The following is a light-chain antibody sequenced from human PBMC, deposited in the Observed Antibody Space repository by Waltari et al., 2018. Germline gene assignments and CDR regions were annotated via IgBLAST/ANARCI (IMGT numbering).Light chain of an antibody. J-gene: IGKJ2*01. Sequence: DIQMTQSPSSVSASVGDRVTITCRASQGISNYLAWFQQKPGKAPKLLIYDASNLGTGVPSRFSGSGSGTDFSFTISSLQPEDIATYYCQQFDNLVYTFGQGTKLEIK. CDR3: QQFDNLVYT. CDR2: DAS. CDR1: QGISNY. V-gene: IGKV1-33*01.